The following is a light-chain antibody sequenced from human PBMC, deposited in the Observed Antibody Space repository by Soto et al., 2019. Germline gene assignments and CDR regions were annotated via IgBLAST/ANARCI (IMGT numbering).Light chain of an antibody. CDR3: QQYNNWPRT. V-gene: IGKV3-15*01. J-gene: IGKJ1*01. CDR2: GAS. Sequence: EIVLTHSPGTLSLSPWERATLSWRASQSVSSSYLAWYQHQPGQAPRLLIYGASTRATGIPARFSGSGSGTEFTLTISSLQSEDFAVYYCQQYNNWPRTFGQGTKVDI. CDR1: QSVSSSY.